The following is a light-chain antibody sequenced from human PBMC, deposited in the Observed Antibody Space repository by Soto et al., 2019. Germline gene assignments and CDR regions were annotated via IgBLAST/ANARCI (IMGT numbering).Light chain of an antibody. CDR3: QQYNNWPTWT. CDR1: QSISSW. V-gene: IGKV1-5*03. Sequence: DIQMTQCPSTLSASIGDRVTITCRASQSISSWLAWYQQKPGKAPKLLIYKASTLKSGVPSRFRGSGSGTEFTLPISSLQSEDFAVYYCQQYNNWPTWTFGHGTKVDIK. J-gene: IGKJ1*01. CDR2: KAS.